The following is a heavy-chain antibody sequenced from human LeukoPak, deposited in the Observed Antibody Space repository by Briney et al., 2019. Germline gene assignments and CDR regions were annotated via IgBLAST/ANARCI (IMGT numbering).Heavy chain of an antibody. CDR1: GGTFSSYA. Sequence: SVKVSCKASGGTFSSYAISWVRQAPGQGLEWIGGIIPIFGTANYAQKFQGRVTITTDESTSTAYMELSSLRSEDTAVYYCARGGLYSGSYYNWFDPWGQGTLVTVSS. D-gene: IGHD1-26*01. V-gene: IGHV1-69*05. CDR3: ARGGLYSGSYYNWFDP. J-gene: IGHJ5*02. CDR2: IIPIFGTA.